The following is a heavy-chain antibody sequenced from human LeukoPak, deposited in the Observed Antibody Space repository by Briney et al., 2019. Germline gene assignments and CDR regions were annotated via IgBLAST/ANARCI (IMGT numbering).Heavy chain of an antibody. Sequence: GGSLRLSCAASGFTFSDYWMSWVRQAPGKGPEWVANIKQDGSDKYYVDSVKGRFTISRDNAKDALYLQMNSLRAEDTAVYYCARGEFAWIQGSYGMNVWSQGTTVTVSS. J-gene: IGHJ6*02. CDR2: IKQDGSDK. CDR1: GFTFSDYW. CDR3: ARGEFAWIQGSYGMNV. D-gene: IGHD5-18*01. V-gene: IGHV3-7*01.